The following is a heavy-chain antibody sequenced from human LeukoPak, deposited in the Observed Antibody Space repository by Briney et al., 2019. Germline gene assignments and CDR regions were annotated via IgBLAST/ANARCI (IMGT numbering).Heavy chain of an antibody. CDR1: GGTFSSYA. J-gene: IGHJ6*02. D-gene: IGHD4-17*01. CDR2: IIPIFGTA. Sequence: GASVKVSCKASGGTFSSYAISWVRQAPGQGLEWMGGIIPIFGTANYAQKFQGRVTITTDESTSTAYMELSSLRSEDTAVYYCARDSGDYVFYYYYYGMDVWGQGTTVTVSS. V-gene: IGHV1-69*05. CDR3: ARDSGDYVFYYYYYGMDV.